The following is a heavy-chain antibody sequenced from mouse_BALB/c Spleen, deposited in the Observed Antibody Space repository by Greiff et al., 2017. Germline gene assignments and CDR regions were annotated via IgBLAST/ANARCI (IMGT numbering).Heavy chain of an antibody. Sequence: EVKLVESGGGLVKPGGSLKLSCAASGFTFSSYTMSWVRQTPEKRLEWVATISSGGSYTYYPDSVKGRFTISRDNAKNTLYLQMSSLKSEDTAMFYCTRGACKYDHCALDYWGQGTSVTVSA. CDR2: ISSGGSYT. V-gene: IGHV5-6-4*01. D-gene: IGHD2-14*01. J-gene: IGHJ4*01. CDR1: GFTFSSYT. CDR3: TRGACKYDHCALDY.